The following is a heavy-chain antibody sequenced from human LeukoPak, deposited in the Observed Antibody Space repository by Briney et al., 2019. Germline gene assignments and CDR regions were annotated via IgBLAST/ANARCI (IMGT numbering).Heavy chain of an antibody. Sequence: SETLSLTCAVYGGSFSGYYWSWIRQPPGKGLEWIGEINHSGSTNYNPSLKSRVTISVDTSKNQFSLKLSSVTAADTAVYYCARGKSKGIDYRGQGTLVTVSS. CDR3: ARGKSKGIDY. D-gene: IGHD3-10*01. V-gene: IGHV4-34*01. CDR1: GGSFSGYY. J-gene: IGHJ4*02. CDR2: INHSGST.